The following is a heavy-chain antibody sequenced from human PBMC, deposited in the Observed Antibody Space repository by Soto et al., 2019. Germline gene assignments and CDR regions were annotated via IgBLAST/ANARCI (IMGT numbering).Heavy chain of an antibody. CDR1: GFTVSSNY. CDR2: IYSGGST. CDR3: ASRGYCRSTSCYYEATVIH. Sequence: EVQLVETGGGLIQPGGSLRLSCAASGFTVSSNYMSWVRQAPGKGLEWVSVIYSGGSTYYADSVKGRFTISRDNSKNTLYLQMNSLRAEDTAVYYCASRGYCRSTSCYYEATVIHWGQGTLVTVSS. D-gene: IGHD2-2*03. J-gene: IGHJ4*02. V-gene: IGHV3-53*02.